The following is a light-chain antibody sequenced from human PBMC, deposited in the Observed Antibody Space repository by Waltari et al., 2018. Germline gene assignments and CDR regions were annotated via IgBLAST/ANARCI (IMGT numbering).Light chain of an antibody. CDR2: DVT. CDR1: RSDVGGYDY. CDR3: SSYTDTSTRYV. V-gene: IGLV2-14*03. Sequence: QSALTQPPSVSGSPGQSITISCTGARSDVGGYDYVSWYQQHPGKAPKLMIFDVTKRLSGVSTRFSASKSGNTASLTISGLRAEDEADYYCSSYTDTSTRYVFGTGTKVTVL. J-gene: IGLJ1*01.